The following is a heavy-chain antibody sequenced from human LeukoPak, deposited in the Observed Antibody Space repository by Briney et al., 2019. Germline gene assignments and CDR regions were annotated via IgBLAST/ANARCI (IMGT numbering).Heavy chain of an antibody. CDR1: ARSISSGGYY. Sequence: PSETMSLTCTGSARSISSGGYYWICVRQHPVKGLEGIGYIEHSVSTYYNPSLKSRVTISVDTSKNKFSLRLSSVTAADTAVYYCARVSLPYGDFPLVPWGQGTLVTVSS. CDR3: ARVSLPYGDFPLVP. D-gene: IGHD4-17*01. J-gene: IGHJ5*02. CDR2: IEHSVST. V-gene: IGHV4-31*03.